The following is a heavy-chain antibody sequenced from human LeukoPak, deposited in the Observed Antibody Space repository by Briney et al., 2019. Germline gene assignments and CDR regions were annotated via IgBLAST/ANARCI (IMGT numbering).Heavy chain of an antibody. CDR2: IRYDGSNK. J-gene: IGHJ4*02. D-gene: IGHD3-3*01. V-gene: IGHV3-30*02. CDR3: AKDLRAPMYYGFWSDHFDY. CDR1: GFTFSSYG. Sequence: PGGSLRLSCAASGFTFSSYGMHWVRQAPGKGLEWVAFIRYDGSNKYYADSVKGRFTISRDNSKNTLYLQMNSLRAEDTAVYYCAKDLRAPMYYGFWSDHFDYWGQGTLVTVSS.